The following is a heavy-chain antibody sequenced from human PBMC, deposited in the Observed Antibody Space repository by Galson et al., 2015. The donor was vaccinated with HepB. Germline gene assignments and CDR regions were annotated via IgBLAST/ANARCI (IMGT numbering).Heavy chain of an antibody. J-gene: IGHJ6*02. CDR3: VRDTYDYVWGIEGYYGMDV. CDR2: IKEDGSDK. V-gene: IGHV3-7*05. Sequence: SLRLSCAASGFTFSSYWMSWVRQAPGKGLEWVANIKEDGSDKYYVDSVKGRFTISRDNAKNSLYLQMNSLRDADTAVYYCVRDTYDYVWGIEGYYGMDVWGQGTTVTVSS. CDR1: GFTFSSYW. D-gene: IGHD3-16*01.